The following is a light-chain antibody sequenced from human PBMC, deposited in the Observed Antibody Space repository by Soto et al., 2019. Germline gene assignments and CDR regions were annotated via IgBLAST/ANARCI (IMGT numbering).Light chain of an antibody. V-gene: IGKV3-15*01. CDR3: QQYNNWPYT. CDR1: QSVSSN. Sequence: EIGMRQSPATLSVTPGERATLSCRASQSVSSNLAWYQQKPGQAPRLLIYGASTRATGIPARFSGSGSGTEFTLTISSLQSEDFAVYYCQQYNNWPYTLGQGTKVDI. J-gene: IGKJ2*01. CDR2: GAS.